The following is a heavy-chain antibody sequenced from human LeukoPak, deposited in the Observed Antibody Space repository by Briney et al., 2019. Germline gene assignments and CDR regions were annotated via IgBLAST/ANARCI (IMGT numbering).Heavy chain of an antibody. CDR3: ARGSTAMVKGYFDY. D-gene: IGHD5-18*01. Sequence: PGGSLRLSCAASGFTFSSYEMNWVRQAPGKGLEWVSYISSSGSTIYYADSVKGRFTISRDNAKNSLYLQMNSLRAEDTAVYYCARGSTAMVKGYFDYWGQGTLVTVSS. CDR1: GFTFSSYE. V-gene: IGHV3-48*03. J-gene: IGHJ4*02. CDR2: ISSSGSTI.